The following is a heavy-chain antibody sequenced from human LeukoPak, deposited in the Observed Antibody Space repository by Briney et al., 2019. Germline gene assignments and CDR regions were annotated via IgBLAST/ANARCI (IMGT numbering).Heavy chain of an antibody. CDR1: GGSFSGYH. Sequence: KSSETLSLTCAVYGGSFSGYHWSWIRQPPGKGLEWLGEINHNGSTNYNPSLKSRVTISVDTSKNQFSLKLSSVTAADTAVYCCASTRFRYYFDHWGQGTLVTVSS. CDR2: INHNGST. J-gene: IGHJ4*02. CDR3: ASTRFRYYFDH. V-gene: IGHV4-34*01. D-gene: IGHD3-3*01.